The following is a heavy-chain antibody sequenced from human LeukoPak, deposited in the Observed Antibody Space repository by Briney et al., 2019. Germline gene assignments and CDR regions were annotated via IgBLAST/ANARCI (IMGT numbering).Heavy chain of an antibody. CDR3: ATSSTSDFDAFDM. J-gene: IGHJ3*02. CDR2: IYYTGDP. V-gene: IGHV4-59*08. CDR1: GGSLTSYY. Sequence: SGTLSLTCAVSGGSLTSYYWAWIRQPPGKGLEWIGYIYYTGDPNYNPSLKSRVTISVDTSMNQFSLKLSSVTAADTAVYYCATSSTSDFDAFDMWGQGTMVTVSS. D-gene: IGHD2-2*01.